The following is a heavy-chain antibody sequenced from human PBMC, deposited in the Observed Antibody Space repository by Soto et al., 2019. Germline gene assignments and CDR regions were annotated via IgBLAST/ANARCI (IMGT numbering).Heavy chain of an antibody. CDR3: ARQYQLLRATLDP. CDR2: IIPIFGTA. Sequence: SVKVSCKASGGTFSSYAISWVRQAPGQGLEWMGGIIPIFGTANYAQKFQGRVTITADESTSTAYMELSSLRSEDTAVYYCARQYQLLRATLDPWGQGTLVTVYS. CDR1: GGTFSSYA. V-gene: IGHV1-69*13. D-gene: IGHD2-2*01. J-gene: IGHJ5*02.